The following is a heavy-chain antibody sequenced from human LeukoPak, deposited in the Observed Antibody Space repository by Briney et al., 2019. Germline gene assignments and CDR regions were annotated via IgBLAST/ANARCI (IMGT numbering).Heavy chain of an antibody. V-gene: IGHV3-23*01. J-gene: IGHJ4*02. CDR1: GFTFSSYA. CDR2: ISGSGGST. CDR3: AKVGGFMVQGVIRGSYDY. D-gene: IGHD3-10*01. Sequence: GGSLRLSCAASGFTFSSYAMSWVRQAPGKGLEWVSAISGSGGSTYYADSVKGRFTISRDNSKNMLYLQMNSLRAEDTAVYYCAKVGGFMVQGVIRGSYDYWGQGTLVTVSS.